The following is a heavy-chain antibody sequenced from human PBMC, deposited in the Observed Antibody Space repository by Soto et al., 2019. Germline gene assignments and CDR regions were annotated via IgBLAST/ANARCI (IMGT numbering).Heavy chain of an antibody. V-gene: IGHV1-18*01. J-gene: IGHJ4*02. Sequence: QVQLVQSGAEVKKPGASVKVSCKASGYTFITYGVSWVRQAPGQGLDWLGGISTYNGNTRYAERLQGRVTMTTETTTNTAYMELRNLRSDDTAVYYCARGPTDYYDNSANYFLDYWGQGTLVTVSS. CDR1: GYTFITYG. CDR3: ARGPTDYYDNSANYFLDY. D-gene: IGHD3-22*01. CDR2: ISTYNGNT.